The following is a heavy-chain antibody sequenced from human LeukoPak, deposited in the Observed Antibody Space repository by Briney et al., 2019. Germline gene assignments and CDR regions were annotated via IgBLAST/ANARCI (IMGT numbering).Heavy chain of an antibody. CDR1: GFTLDDYA. CDR2: ISWNSGSI. Sequence: GGSLRLSCAASGFTLDDYAMHWVRQAPGKGLEWVSGISWNSGSIGYADSVKGRFTISRDNAKNSLYLQMNSLRAEDMALYYCAKEAGFEVTTFLGYFDYWGQGTLVTVSS. J-gene: IGHJ4*02. V-gene: IGHV3-9*03. D-gene: IGHD4-11*01. CDR3: AKEAGFEVTTFLGYFDY.